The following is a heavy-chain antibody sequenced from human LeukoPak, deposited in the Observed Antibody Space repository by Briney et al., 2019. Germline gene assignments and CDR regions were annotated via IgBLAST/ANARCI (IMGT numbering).Heavy chain of an antibody. Sequence: KSSETLSLTCTVSGGSISSGGYYWSWIRQPPGKGLEWIGYIYHSGSTYYNPSLKSRVTISVDRSKNQFSLKLSSVTAADTAVYYCARVYRITYMDVWGKGTTVTVSS. CDR3: ARVYRITYMDV. CDR2: IYHSGST. V-gene: IGHV4-30-2*01. J-gene: IGHJ6*03. CDR1: GGSISSGGYY. D-gene: IGHD2-15*01.